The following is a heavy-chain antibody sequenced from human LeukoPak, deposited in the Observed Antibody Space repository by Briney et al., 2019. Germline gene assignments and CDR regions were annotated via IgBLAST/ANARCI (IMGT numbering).Heavy chain of an antibody. CDR3: ARDAYYYDSSGYRHFDY. Sequence: PSETLSLTCTVSGGSISSSSYYWGWIRQPPGKGLEWIGSIYHSGSTYYNPSLKSRVTIAVETSKNQFSLKLSSVTAADTAVYYCARDAYYYDSSGYRHFDYWGQGTWSPSPQ. D-gene: IGHD3-22*01. J-gene: IGHJ4*02. CDR2: IYHSGST. V-gene: IGHV4-39*07. CDR1: GGSISSSSYY.